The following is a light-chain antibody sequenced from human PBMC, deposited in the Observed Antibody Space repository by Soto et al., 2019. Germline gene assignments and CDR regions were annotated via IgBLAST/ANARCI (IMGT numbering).Light chain of an antibody. CDR2: AAS. CDR1: QGIGKS. CDR3: QMYDTAPET. Sequence: DIQMTQSPSSLSASVGDRLTITCRASQGIGKSLAWYQQRPGKVPKPLIYAASTLHSGVPSRFSGGGSWTHFTLTISNLQPEDVATYYCQMYDTAPETFGHRTKVEI. J-gene: IGKJ1*01. V-gene: IGKV1-27*01.